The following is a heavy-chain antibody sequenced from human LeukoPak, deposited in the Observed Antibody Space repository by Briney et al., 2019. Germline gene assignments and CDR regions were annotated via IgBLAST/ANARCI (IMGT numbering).Heavy chain of an antibody. CDR2: ISGSGGST. CDR1: GFTFSSYA. CDR3: ARDLSGYYDSSGYYTTGFY. Sequence: GGSLRLSCAASGFTFSSYAMSWVRQAPGKGLEWVSAISGSGGSTYYADSVKGRFTISRDNSKNTLYLQMNSLRAEDTAVYYCARDLSGYYDSSGYYTTGFYWGQGTLVTVSS. J-gene: IGHJ4*02. D-gene: IGHD3-22*01. V-gene: IGHV3-23*01.